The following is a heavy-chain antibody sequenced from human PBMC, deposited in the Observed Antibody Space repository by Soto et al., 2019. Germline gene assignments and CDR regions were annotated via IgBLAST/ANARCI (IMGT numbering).Heavy chain of an antibody. CDR2: IYYSGST. CDR3: ASYGRVTTGDYYYYGMDV. J-gene: IGHJ6*02. V-gene: IGHV4-59*01. Sequence: SETLSHTCTVSGGSISRYYWSWIRQPPGKGLEWIGYIYYSGSTNYNPSLKSRVTTSVDTSKNQFSLKLSSVTAADTAVYYCASYGRVTTGDYYYYGMDVWGQGTTVT. D-gene: IGHD4-4*01. CDR1: GGSISRYY.